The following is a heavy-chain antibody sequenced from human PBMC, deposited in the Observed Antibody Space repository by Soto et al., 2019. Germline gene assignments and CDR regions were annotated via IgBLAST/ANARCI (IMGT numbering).Heavy chain of an antibody. D-gene: IGHD2-15*01. CDR1: GYTFTSYD. CDR3: ARGVGYCSGGSCSNYYMDV. V-gene: IGHV1-8*01. CDR2: MNPNSGNT. J-gene: IGHJ6*03. Sequence: ASVKVSCKASGYTFTSYDINCVRPATGQGLEWMGWMNPNSGNTGYAQKFQGRVTMTRNTSISTAYMELSSLRSEDTAVYYCARGVGYCSGGSCSNYYMDVWGKGTTVTVSS.